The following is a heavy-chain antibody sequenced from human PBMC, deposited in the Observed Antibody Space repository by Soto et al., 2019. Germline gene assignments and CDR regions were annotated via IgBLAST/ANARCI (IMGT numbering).Heavy chain of an antibody. D-gene: IGHD1-26*01. Sequence: GGSLRLSGEASGFSFSDDWMHWVRQAPGKGLVWVSSVSSVGDSTDYADSVKGRFTISRDNAKNTLYLQMNSLGAEDTAVYYCVRGQYSGSYFFDYWGQGTLLTVSS. J-gene: IGHJ4*02. V-gene: IGHV3-74*01. CDR1: GFSFSDDW. CDR3: VRGQYSGSYFFDY. CDR2: VSSVGDST.